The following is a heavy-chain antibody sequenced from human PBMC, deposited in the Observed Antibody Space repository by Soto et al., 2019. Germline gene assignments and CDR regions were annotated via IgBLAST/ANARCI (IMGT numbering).Heavy chain of an antibody. CDR2: ISANSGNT. V-gene: IGHV1-18*04. J-gene: IGHJ4*02. CDR1: GYSFTSYG. Sequence: QVQLVQSGPEVKKPGASVKVSCKASGYSFTSYGVSWVRQAPGQGLEWMGWISANSGNTDYAQKFRGRVTMTTKTSTSTAYMDLRSLRSDDTAVYYCVRDPQRNDYWGQGTLVTVSS. D-gene: IGHD6-25*01. CDR3: VRDPQRNDY.